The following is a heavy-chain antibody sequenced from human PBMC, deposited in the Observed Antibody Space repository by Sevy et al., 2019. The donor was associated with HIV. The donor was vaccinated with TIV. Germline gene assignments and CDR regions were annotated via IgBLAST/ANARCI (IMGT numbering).Heavy chain of an antibody. D-gene: IGHD1-26*01. CDR2: INPNSGGT. J-gene: IGHJ4*02. V-gene: IGHV1-2*02. Sequence: ASVKVSCKASGYTFTDYYIYWVRQAPGQGLEWMGWINPNSGGTNYAQKFQGRVTMTRDTSISTAYMELNRLRSDDTAVXYCXXXXXSXSYYVELDYWGQGTLVTVSS. CDR3: XXXXXSXSYYVELDY. CDR1: GYTFTDYY.